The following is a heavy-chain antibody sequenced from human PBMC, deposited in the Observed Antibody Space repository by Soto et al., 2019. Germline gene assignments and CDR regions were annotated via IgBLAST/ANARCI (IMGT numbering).Heavy chain of an antibody. V-gene: IGHV3-48*02. CDR3: ARLYYDYV. CDR2: INSDSDNI. CDR1: GWTFGTYS. Sequence: GGSLRLSCAASGWTFGTYSMNWVRQAPGKGLEWIAYINSDSDNIMYADSVKGRFTISRDNAKNSPFLQMNSLTDEDTAVYYCARLYYDYVWGQGTTVTVSS. D-gene: IGHD3-3*01. J-gene: IGHJ6*02.